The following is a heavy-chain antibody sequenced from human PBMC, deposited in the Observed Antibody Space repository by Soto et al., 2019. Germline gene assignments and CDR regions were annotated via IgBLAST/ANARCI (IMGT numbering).Heavy chain of an antibody. Sequence: GGSLRLSCAASGFTFSSYAMSWVRQAPGKGPEWVSAISGSGGSTYYADSVKGRFTISRDNSKNTLYLQMNSLRAEDTAVYYCAKVVAVAGTRYYFDYWGQGTLVTVSS. CDR3: AKVVAVAGTRYYFDY. J-gene: IGHJ4*02. CDR2: ISGSGGST. CDR1: GFTFSSYA. V-gene: IGHV3-23*01. D-gene: IGHD6-19*01.